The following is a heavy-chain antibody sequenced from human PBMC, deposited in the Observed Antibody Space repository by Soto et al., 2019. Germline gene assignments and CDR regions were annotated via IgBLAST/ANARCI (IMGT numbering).Heavy chain of an antibody. D-gene: IGHD2-15*01. J-gene: IGHJ4*02. CDR3: ARQRGLGRWYFDF. CDR1: GDSISNRDYF. CDR2: IYYNGYS. V-gene: IGHV4-39*01. Sequence: SETLSLTCPVSGDSISNRDYFWGWVRQPPGKGLEWIATIYYNGYSYYNPSLKSRVTISIDTPKNYFSLRLVSVAASDTAVYYCARQRGLGRWYFDFWGQGILVTVSS.